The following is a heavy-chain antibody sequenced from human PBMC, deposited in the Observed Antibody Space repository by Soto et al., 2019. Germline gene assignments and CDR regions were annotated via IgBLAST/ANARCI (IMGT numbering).Heavy chain of an antibody. CDR3: ARLALVTRIFDY. V-gene: IGHV4-30-2*01. Sequence: QLQLQESGSGLVKPSQTLSLTCAVSGGSISSGGYSWSWIRQPPGKGLEWIGYVYHSGNTYYNPSLKGQVTISLDRSKNQFSLELGSVTAADTAVYYCARLALVTRIFDYWGQGTLVTVSS. D-gene: IGHD2-21*02. CDR2: VYHSGNT. J-gene: IGHJ4*02. CDR1: GGSISSGGYS.